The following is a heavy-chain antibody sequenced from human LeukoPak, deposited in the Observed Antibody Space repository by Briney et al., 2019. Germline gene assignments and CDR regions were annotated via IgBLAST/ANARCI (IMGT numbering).Heavy chain of an antibody. Sequence: PSETLPLTCTVSGGSISDNSHYWGWIRQTPGKGLEWIGSIYNSGHTYYNPSLRSRVTLSVDMSKNQFFLKLSSVTATDTAIYYCVRLQGFGSGRTAFDSWGQGALLTVSS. CDR3: VRLQGFGSGRTAFDS. CDR1: GGSISDNSHY. D-gene: IGHD3-10*01. J-gene: IGHJ4*02. V-gene: IGHV4-39*01. CDR2: IYNSGHT.